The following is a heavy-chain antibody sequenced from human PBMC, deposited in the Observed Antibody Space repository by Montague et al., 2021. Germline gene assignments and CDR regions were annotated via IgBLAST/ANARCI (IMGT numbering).Heavy chain of an antibody. Sequence: SVKVSCKASGYTFTIHAMHWVRQAPGQRLEWVGWINAADGNTKYSSKLQGRVTISRDTSASTAFMELSNLRSEDTAVYYCARDLGDKITMVRGVIMAIDVWGQGTTVTVSS. V-gene: IGHV1-3*01. J-gene: IGHJ6*02. CDR3: ARDLGDKITMVRGVIMAIDV. D-gene: IGHD3-10*01. CDR2: INAADGNT. CDR1: GYTFTIHA.